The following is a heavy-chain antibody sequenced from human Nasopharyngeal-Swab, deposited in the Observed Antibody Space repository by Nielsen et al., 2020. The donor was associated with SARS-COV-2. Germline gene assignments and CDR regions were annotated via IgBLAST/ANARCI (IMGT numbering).Heavy chain of an antibody. CDR3: ASVVRGLELRSHFDY. J-gene: IGHJ4*02. V-gene: IGHV1-2*04. CDR2: INPNSGGT. D-gene: IGHD1-7*01. Sequence: ASVKVSCKASGYTFTGYYMHWVRQAPGQGLEWMGWINPNSGGTNYAQKFQGWVTMTRDTSISTAYMELSRLRSDDTAVYYCASVVRGLELRSHFDYWGQGTLVTVSS. CDR1: GYTFTGYY.